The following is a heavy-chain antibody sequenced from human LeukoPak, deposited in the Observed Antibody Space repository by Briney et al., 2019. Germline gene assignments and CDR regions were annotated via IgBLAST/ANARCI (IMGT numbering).Heavy chain of an antibody. V-gene: IGHV3-30*03. CDR3: AREGIVATLDY. D-gene: IGHD5-12*01. CDR1: GFTFRSYG. J-gene: IGHJ4*02. Sequence: SGGSLRLSCAASGFTFRSYGMHWVRQAPGKGLEWVAVISYDGRKKYYADSVKGRFTISRDNSKNTLYLQMNSLRAEDTAVYYCAREGIVATLDYWGPGTLFTVSS. CDR2: ISYDGRKK.